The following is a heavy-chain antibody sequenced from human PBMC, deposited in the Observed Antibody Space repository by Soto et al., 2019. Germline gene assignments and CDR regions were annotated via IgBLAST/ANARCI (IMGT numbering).Heavy chain of an antibody. D-gene: IGHD6-13*01. CDR2: IDSGGTT. CDR1: GFTVSSNY. Sequence: EVQLVESGGGLIQPGGSLRLSCAASGFTVSSNYMSWVRQAPGKGLEGVSVIDSGGTTYYADSVQGRFTISRDNSKNTLYLQMNSRRAEDTAVYYCARAHDFSSWPWGVSYCDYWGQGTLVTVSS. CDR3: ARAHDFSSWPWGVSYCDY. J-gene: IGHJ4*02. V-gene: IGHV3-53*01.